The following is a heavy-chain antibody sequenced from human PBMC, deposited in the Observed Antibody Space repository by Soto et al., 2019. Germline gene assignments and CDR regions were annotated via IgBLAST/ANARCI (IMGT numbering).Heavy chain of an antibody. CDR2: ISASGGSI. J-gene: IGHJ4*02. V-gene: IGHV3-23*01. CDR3: AKDLTEASDY. Sequence: HPGGSLRLSCAASGFTFGSYAMSWVRQAPGKGLAWVSSISASGGSIYYADSVKGRFTISRDNSKNTLYLQVNSLRAEDTAVYYWAKDLTEASDYWGQGTLVTVSS. D-gene: IGHD1-20*01. CDR1: GFTFGSYA.